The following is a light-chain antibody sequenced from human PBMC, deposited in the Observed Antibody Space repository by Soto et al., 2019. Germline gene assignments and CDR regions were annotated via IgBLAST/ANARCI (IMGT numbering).Light chain of an antibody. Sequence: DIQMTQSPSSLSASVGDRVTITCRASQGISNYLAWYQQQPGKVPKLLIFGASTLQSGVPSRFSGSGSGTDFTLTISSLQPEDVAAYYCQKYTSAPFPFGPGTKVDIK. J-gene: IGKJ3*01. V-gene: IGKV1-27*01. CDR1: QGISNY. CDR3: QKYTSAPFP. CDR2: GAS.